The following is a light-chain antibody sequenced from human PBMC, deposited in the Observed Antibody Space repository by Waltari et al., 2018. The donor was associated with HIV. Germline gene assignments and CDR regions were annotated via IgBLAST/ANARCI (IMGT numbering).Light chain of an antibody. CDR2: DND. CDR3: HSYDSSLSSWV. J-gene: IGLJ3*02. Sequence: WYQHVPGTAPRVLIHDNDNRPSGVPDRFSASRSGTSASLAIGGLHSEDEAVYYCHSYDSSLSSWVFGGGTTVTV. V-gene: IGLV1-40*01.